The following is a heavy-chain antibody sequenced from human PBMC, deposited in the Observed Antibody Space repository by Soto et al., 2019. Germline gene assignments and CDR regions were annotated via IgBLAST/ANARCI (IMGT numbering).Heavy chain of an antibody. Sequence: ASVKVSCKASGYTFTSYAMHWVRQAPGQRLEWMGWINAGNGNTKYSQKFQGRVTITRDTSASTAYMELSSLRSEDTAVYYCARAFLVVGLYYYGMDVWGQGTTVTVSS. CDR2: INAGNGNT. CDR1: GYTFTSYA. V-gene: IGHV1-3*01. J-gene: IGHJ6*02. D-gene: IGHD3-22*01. CDR3: ARAFLVVGLYYYGMDV.